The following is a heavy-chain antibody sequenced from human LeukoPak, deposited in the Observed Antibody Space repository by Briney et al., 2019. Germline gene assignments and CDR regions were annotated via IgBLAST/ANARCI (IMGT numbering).Heavy chain of an antibody. D-gene: IGHD4-11*01. Sequence: PGGSLRLSCAASGITFSSYSMNWVRQAPGKGLEWVSSISSSSSYINYADSVKGRFTISRDNAKNSLYLQMNSLRAEDTAVYYCARGPVPDYSNYRLYWYMDVWGKGTTVTISS. V-gene: IGHV3-21*06. CDR1: GITFSSYS. CDR3: ARGPVPDYSNYRLYWYMDV. J-gene: IGHJ6*03. CDR2: ISSSSSYI.